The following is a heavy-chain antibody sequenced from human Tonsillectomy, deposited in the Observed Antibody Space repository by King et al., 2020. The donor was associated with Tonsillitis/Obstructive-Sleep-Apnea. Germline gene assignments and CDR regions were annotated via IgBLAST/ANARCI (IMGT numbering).Heavy chain of an antibody. D-gene: IGHD3/OR15-3a*01. CDR3: ALVGLSGPFDY. CDR2: ISGDGGSS. Sequence: VQLVESGGGVVQPGGSLRLSCAASGFTFDDYAIHWVRQAPGKGLEWVSLISGDGGSSYYADSVKGRFTISRDNSKYSLYLQMNSLRTEDTALYYCALVGLSGPFDYWGQGTLVTVSS. J-gene: IGHJ4*02. V-gene: IGHV3-43*02. CDR1: GFTFDDYA.